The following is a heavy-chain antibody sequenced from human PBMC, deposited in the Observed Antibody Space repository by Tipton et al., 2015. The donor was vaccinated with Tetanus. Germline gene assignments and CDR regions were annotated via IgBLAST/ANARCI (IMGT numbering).Heavy chain of an antibody. CDR1: GGSISSSNW. V-gene: IGHV4-4*02. Sequence: TLSLTCAVSGGSISSSNWWSWVRQPPGKGLEWIGEIYHSGSTNYNPSLKSRVTISVDKSKTQFSLKLSSVTAADTAVYYCARLYYYDSSVSAAFDIWGQGTMVTVSS. J-gene: IGHJ3*02. D-gene: IGHD3-22*01. CDR3: ARLYYYDSSVSAAFDI. CDR2: IYHSGST.